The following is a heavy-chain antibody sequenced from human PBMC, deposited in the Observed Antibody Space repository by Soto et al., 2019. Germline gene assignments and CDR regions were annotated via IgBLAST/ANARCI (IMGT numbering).Heavy chain of an antibody. D-gene: IGHD1-1*01. J-gene: IGHJ3*01. CDR3: ASWLQREHAYDV. Sequence: GGSLRLSCAASGLTVSGKKYIAWVRQAPGKGLEWVSGVYDVDGTYYADSVKGRFTISRDTSKTIVFLEMNDLRPDDTAAYYCASWLQREHAYDVWGLGTTVTVSS. CDR2: VYDVDGT. CDR1: GLTVSGKKY. V-gene: IGHV3-53*01.